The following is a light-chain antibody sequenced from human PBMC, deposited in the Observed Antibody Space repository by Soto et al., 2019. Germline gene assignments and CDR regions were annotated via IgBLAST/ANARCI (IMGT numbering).Light chain of an antibody. J-gene: IGKJ5*01. CDR2: GAS. V-gene: IGKV3-20*01. CDR3: QQYGSSIT. CDR1: QSVSSSY. Sequence: ESVLSQSPGTLSLSPGERATLSCRASQSVSSSYLAWYQQKPGQAPRLLIYGASSRATGIPDRFSGSGSGTDFTLTTSRLEPEDFAVYYCQQYGSSITFGQGARLEIK.